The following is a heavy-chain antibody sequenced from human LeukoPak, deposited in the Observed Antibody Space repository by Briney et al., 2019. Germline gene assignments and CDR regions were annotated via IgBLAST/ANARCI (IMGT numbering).Heavy chain of an antibody. D-gene: IGHD1-26*01. V-gene: IGHV1-69*15. CDR2: IIPISGTT. J-gene: IGHJ5*02. CDR1: GGTFTSYA. Sequence: GSSVKVSCKTSGGTFTSYAITWVRQAPGQGLVWMGKIIPISGTTNYAQKFQGRVTFTADESTSTAYMELSSLRSEDTALYYCARKLRLGGNWFDPWGQGTLVTVSS. CDR3: ARKLRLGGNWFDP.